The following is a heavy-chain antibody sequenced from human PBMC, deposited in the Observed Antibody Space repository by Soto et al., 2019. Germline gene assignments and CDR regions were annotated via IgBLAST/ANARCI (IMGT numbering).Heavy chain of an antibody. Sequence: QVQLVESGGGVVQPGRSLRLSCAASGFTFSSYGMHWVRQAPGKGLEWVAVISYDGSNKYYADSVKGRFTISRDNSKNTLYLQMNSLRAEDTAGYYCAKPVDVWGSYRYRGGYDYWGQGTLVTVSS. V-gene: IGHV3-30*18. CDR3: AKPVDVWGSYRYRGGYDY. CDR1: GFTFSSYG. J-gene: IGHJ4*02. CDR2: ISYDGSNK. D-gene: IGHD3-16*02.